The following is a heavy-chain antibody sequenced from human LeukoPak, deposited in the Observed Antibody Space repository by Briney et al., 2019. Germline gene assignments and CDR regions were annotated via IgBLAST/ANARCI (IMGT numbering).Heavy chain of an antibody. Sequence: GGSLRLSCAASGFTFSSYGMHWVRQAPGKGLEWVAFIRYDGSNKYYADSVKGRFTISRDNSKNTLYLQMNSLRAEDTAVYYCAKEHITMVVVVTPYYFDYWGQGTLVTVSS. CDR3: AKEHITMVVVVTPYYFDY. CDR2: IRYDGSNK. V-gene: IGHV3-30*02. CDR1: GFTFSSYG. J-gene: IGHJ4*02. D-gene: IGHD3-22*01.